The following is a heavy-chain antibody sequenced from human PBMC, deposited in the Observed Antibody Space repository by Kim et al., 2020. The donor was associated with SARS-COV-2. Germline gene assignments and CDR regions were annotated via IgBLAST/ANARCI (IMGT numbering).Heavy chain of an antibody. V-gene: IGHV1-3*01. J-gene: IGHJ5*02. D-gene: IGHD6-19*01. Sequence: ASVKVSCKASGYTFTSYAMHWVRQAPGQRLEWMGWINAGNGNTKYSQKFQGRVTITRDTSASTAYMELSSLRSEDTAVYYCARGDEGWYEANWFDPWGQGTLVTVSS. CDR1: GYTFTSYA. CDR3: ARGDEGWYEANWFDP. CDR2: INAGNGNT.